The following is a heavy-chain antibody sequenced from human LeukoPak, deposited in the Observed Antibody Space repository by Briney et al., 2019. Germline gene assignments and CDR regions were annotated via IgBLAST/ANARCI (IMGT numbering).Heavy chain of an antibody. CDR1: GGSISSYY. D-gene: IGHD6-13*01. V-gene: IGHV4-59*08. J-gene: IGHJ4*02. CDR3: ARQGASSSWFPRDYFDY. Sequence: PSETLSLTCTVSGGSISSYYWSWIRQPPGKGLEWIGYIYYSGSTNYNPSLKSRVTISVDTSKNQFSLKLSSVTAADTAVYYCARQGASSSWFPRDYFDYWGQGTLVTVSS. CDR2: IYYSGST.